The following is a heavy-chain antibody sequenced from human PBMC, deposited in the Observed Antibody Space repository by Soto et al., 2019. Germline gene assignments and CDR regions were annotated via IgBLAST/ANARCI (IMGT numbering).Heavy chain of an antibody. V-gene: IGHV1-69*01. CDR2: IIPIFGTA. Sequence: QVQLVQSGAEVKKPGSSVKVSCKASGGTFSSYAISWVRQAPGQGLEWMGGIIPIFGTANYAQKFQGRVTITADESTSTAYMXLSSLRSEDTAVYYCARAKGYCSGGSCYAGYYYYGMDVWGQGTTVTVSS. J-gene: IGHJ6*02. CDR1: GGTFSSYA. CDR3: ARAKGYCSGGSCYAGYYYYGMDV. D-gene: IGHD2-15*01.